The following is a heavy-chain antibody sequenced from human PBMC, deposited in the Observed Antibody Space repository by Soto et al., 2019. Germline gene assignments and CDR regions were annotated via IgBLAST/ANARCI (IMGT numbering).Heavy chain of an antibody. J-gene: IGHJ4*02. Sequence: GSLRLSCAASGFTFSSYSMNWVRQAPGKGLERVSYICSSSSHIYYADSMSGRFTISRYNAKNSLYLQMNSLRAEDTAVYYCARGGIVVVTAPDYWAQGTLVTVSS. CDR1: GFTFSSYS. CDR2: ICSSSSHI. V-gene: IGHV3-21*05. CDR3: ARGGIVVVTAPDY. D-gene: IGHD2-21*02.